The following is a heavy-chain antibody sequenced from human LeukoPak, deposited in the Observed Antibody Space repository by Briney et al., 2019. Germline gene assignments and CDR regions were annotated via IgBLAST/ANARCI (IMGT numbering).Heavy chain of an antibody. CDR1: GFTFSDAW. D-gene: IGHD7-27*01. Sequence: GSLRLSCAASGFTFSDAWMNWVRQAPGKGLEWVGRIKRKTDAGTTDYAAPVKGRFTISRDDSKNTLYLQMNSLKTEDTAVYYCTTGNWGPYWGQGTLVTVSS. J-gene: IGHJ4*02. CDR2: IKRKTDAGTT. V-gene: IGHV3-15*07. CDR3: TTGNWGPY.